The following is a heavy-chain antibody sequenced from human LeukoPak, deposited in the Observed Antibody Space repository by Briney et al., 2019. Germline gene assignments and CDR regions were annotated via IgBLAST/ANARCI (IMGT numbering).Heavy chain of an antibody. J-gene: IGHJ6*02. Sequence: PSETLSLTCTVSGGSISSSSYYWGWIRQPPGKGLEWIGSIYYSGSTYYNPSLKSRVTISVDTSKNQFSLKLSSVTAADTAVYYCARIKSSGYSYGYPFYYYYYGMDVWGQGTTVTVSS. V-gene: IGHV4-39*01. D-gene: IGHD5-18*01. CDR3: ARIKSSGYSYGYPFYYYYYGMDV. CDR2: IYYSGST. CDR1: GGSISSSSYY.